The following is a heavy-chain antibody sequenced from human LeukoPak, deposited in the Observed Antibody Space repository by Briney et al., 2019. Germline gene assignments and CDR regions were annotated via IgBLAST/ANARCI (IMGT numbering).Heavy chain of an antibody. CDR3: ARSRWSAYCGGDCYTVYFDY. CDR1: GGSVSSGGYY. V-gene: IGHV4-31*11. D-gene: IGHD2-21*02. CDR2: IYYSGST. J-gene: IGHJ4*02. Sequence: SETLSLTCAVSGGSVSSGGYYWSWIRQHPGKGLGWIGYIYYSGSTYYNPSLASRISISVDTSENQFSLKLSSVTAADTAVYYCARSRWSAYCGGDCYTVYFDYWGQGALVTVSS.